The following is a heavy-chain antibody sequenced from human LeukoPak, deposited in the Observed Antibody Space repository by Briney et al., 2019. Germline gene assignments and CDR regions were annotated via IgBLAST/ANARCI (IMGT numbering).Heavy chain of an antibody. V-gene: IGHV4-34*01. D-gene: IGHD2-21*02. CDR3: ARGTFYWASRVVVTATAGWFDP. CDR1: GFTFSSYW. CDR2: INHSGST. J-gene: IGHJ5*02. Sequence: GSLRLSCAASGFTFSSYWMSWIRQPPGKGLEWIGEINHSGSTNYNPSLKSRVTISVDTSKNQFSLKLSSVTAADTAVYYCARGTFYWASRVVVTATAGWFDPWGQGTLVTVSS.